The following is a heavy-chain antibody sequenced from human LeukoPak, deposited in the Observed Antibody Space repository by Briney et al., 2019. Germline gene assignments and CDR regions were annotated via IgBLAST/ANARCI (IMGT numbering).Heavy chain of an antibody. CDR1: GGTFSSYA. CDR3: ARDPVVTATNFDY. V-gene: IGHV1-69*04. Sequence: SVKVSCRASGGTFSSYAISWVRQAPGQGLEWMGRIIPILGIANYAQKFQGRVTITADKSTSTAYMELSSLRSEDTAVYYCARDPVVTATNFDYWGQGTLVTVSS. CDR2: IIPILGIA. D-gene: IGHD2-21*02. J-gene: IGHJ4*02.